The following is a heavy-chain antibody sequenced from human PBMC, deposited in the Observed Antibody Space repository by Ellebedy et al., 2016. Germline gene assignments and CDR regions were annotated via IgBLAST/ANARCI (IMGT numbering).Heavy chain of an antibody. CDR3: ARYYYDSTGYGPPEY. Sequence: GESLKISCAASGFTFSIYGMHWVRQAPGKGLEWVAVIWYDGSNKYYEDSVKGRFTISRDNSKNTLYLQMNSLRAEDTAVHYCARYYYDSTGYGPPEYWGQGTLVTVSS. V-gene: IGHV3-33*01. D-gene: IGHD3-22*01. CDR2: IWYDGSNK. CDR1: GFTFSIYG. J-gene: IGHJ4*02.